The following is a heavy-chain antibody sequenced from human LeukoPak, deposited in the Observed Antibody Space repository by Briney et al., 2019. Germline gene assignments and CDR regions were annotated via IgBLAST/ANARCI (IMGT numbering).Heavy chain of an antibody. J-gene: IGHJ6*03. CDR2: IFTSGIT. V-gene: IGHV4-4*07. Sequence: SETLSLTCTVSGGSLSLYYWNWIRQPAGKGLEWIGRIFTSGITNHNPSLKSRVTMSVDTSKSQFSLDLSSVTAADTAVYYCARESSGTYYNPLGYMDVWGKGTTVTVSS. CDR1: GGSLSLYY. D-gene: IGHD3-10*01. CDR3: ARESSGTYYNPLGYMDV.